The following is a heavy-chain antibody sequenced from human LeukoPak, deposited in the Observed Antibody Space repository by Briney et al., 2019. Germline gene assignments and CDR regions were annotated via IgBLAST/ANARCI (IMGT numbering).Heavy chain of an antibody. CDR2: ISSSGSTR. J-gene: IGHJ6*02. CDR3: ARDYYGSGSYYQGGVYYGMDV. V-gene: IGHV3-48*03. CDR1: GFTFSNYE. Sequence: GGSLRLSCAASGFTFSNYEMNWVRQAPGKGLEWASYISSSGSTRHYADSVKGRFTISRDNAKNSLFLQMNSLRAEDTAVYYCARDYYGSGSYYQGGVYYGMDVWGPGTTVTVSS. D-gene: IGHD3-10*01.